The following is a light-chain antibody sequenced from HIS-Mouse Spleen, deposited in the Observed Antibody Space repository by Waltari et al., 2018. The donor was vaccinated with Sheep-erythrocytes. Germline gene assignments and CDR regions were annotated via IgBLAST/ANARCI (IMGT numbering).Light chain of an antibody. J-gene: IGKJ1*01. CDR2: AAS. V-gene: IGKV1-39*01. CDR3: QQSYTQPGWT. Sequence: DIQMTQSPSSLSASVGDRVTITCRASQSISSYLNWYQQKPGKAPKRLIYAASSLQSGVPSRFSGSGAGTDFTLTIRSLQPEDFATYYCQQSYTQPGWTFGQGTKGEIK. CDR1: QSISSY.